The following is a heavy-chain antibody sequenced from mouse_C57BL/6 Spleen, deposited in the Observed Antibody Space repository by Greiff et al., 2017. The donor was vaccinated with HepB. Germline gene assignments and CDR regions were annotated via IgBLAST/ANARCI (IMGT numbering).Heavy chain of an antibody. CDR1: GYTFTDYY. D-gene: IGHD2-4*01. Sequence: EVKLQESGPVLVKPGASVKMSCKASGYTFTDYYMNWVKQSHGKSLEWIGVINPYNGGTSYNQKFKGKATFTVDKSSSTAYMELNSLTSEDSAVYYFSRSVGFRDYEEDYYATDYWGQVTSVTVSS. CDR3: SRSVGFRDYEEDYYATDY. V-gene: IGHV1-19*01. CDR2: INPYNGGT. J-gene: IGHJ4*01.